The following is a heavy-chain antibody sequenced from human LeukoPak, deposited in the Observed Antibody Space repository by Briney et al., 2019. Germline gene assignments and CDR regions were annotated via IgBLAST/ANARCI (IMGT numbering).Heavy chain of an antibody. J-gene: IGHJ4*02. CDR3: ARSMYSSSSISFDY. V-gene: IGHV1-69*05. CDR2: IIPIFGTA. Sequence: SVKVSCKASGGTFSSYAISWVRQAPGLGLEWMGGIIPIFGTANYAQKFQGRVTITTDESTSTAYMELSSLRSEDTAVYYCARSMYSSSSISFDYWGQGTLVTVSS. CDR1: GGTFSSYA. D-gene: IGHD6-6*01.